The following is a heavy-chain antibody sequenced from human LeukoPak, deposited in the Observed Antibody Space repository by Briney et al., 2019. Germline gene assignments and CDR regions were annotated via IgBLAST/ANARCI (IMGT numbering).Heavy chain of an antibody. CDR3: AKAHERYSSSWHVETFDY. Sequence: SGGSLRLSCAASGFTFSSYAMSWVRQAPGKGLEWVSAISGSGGSTYYADSVKGRFTISRDNSKNTLYLQMNSLRAEDTAVYYCAKAHERYSSSWHVETFDYWGQGTLVTVSS. V-gene: IGHV3-23*01. CDR2: ISGSGGST. D-gene: IGHD6-13*01. J-gene: IGHJ4*02. CDR1: GFTFSSYA.